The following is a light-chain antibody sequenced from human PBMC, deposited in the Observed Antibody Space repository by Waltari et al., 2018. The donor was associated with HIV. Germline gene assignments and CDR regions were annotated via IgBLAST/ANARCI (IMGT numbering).Light chain of an antibody. CDR1: SSNIGRTY. V-gene: IGLV1-47*01. J-gene: IGLJ1*01. CDR3: ATWNDSLSGYV. Sequence: QSVLTQPPSASGTPGQSVTLSFSGSSSNIGRTYVYWYQQLPGQAPKLLIYRNNQRPSGVPDRFSGSKSGTSASLAISGLRSEDEADYYCATWNDSLSGYVFGTGTKVTV. CDR2: RNN.